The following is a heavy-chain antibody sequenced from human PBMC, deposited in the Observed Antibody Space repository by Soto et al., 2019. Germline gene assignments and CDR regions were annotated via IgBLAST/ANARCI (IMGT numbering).Heavy chain of an antibody. V-gene: IGHV3-23*04. D-gene: IGHD3-3*01. Sequence: DEQLVESGGGSLQPGGSLRLSCAASGFSFRNYGMTWVRQSPGKGLEWVSLISSGGGSTDYADSVKGRFTISRDNSQNMLLLQMTVLRGDDTALYYCAKLKGGLGRFYGMDAWGQGTMVIVSS. J-gene: IGHJ6*02. CDR2: ISSGGGST. CDR3: AKLKGGLGRFYGMDA. CDR1: GFSFRNYG.